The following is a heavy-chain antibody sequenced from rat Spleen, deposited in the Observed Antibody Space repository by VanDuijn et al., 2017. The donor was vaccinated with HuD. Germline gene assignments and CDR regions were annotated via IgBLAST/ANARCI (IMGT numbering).Heavy chain of an antibody. CDR2: ITHIGGIT. V-gene: IGHV5-31*01. D-gene: IGHD5-1*01. Sequence: EVQLVESGGGLVQPGRSLKLSCVASGFTFRDYGMNWIRQAPTKGLEWVATITHIGGITYYPDSVKGRFTISRDNARSTLYLHMNSLRSEDTATYYCTREDWVPDYWGQGVKVTVSS. J-gene: IGHJ2*01. CDR1: GFTFRDYG. CDR3: TREDWVPDY.